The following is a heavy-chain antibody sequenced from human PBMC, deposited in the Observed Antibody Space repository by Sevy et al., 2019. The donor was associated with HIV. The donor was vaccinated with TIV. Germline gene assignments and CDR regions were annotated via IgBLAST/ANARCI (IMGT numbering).Heavy chain of an antibody. CDR1: GGTFSRYA. CDR3: ARGGDSGYDYPTLFDY. Sequence: ASVKVSCKASGGTFSRYAISWVRQAPGQGLEWMGGIIPIFGTANYAQKFQGRVTITADESTSTAYMELSSLRSEDTAVYYCARGGDSGYDYPTLFDYWGQGTQVTVSS. CDR2: IIPIFGTA. J-gene: IGHJ4*02. V-gene: IGHV1-69*13. D-gene: IGHD5-12*01.